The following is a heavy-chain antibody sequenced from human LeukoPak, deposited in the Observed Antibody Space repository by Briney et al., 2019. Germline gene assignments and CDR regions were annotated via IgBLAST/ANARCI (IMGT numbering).Heavy chain of an antibody. Sequence: GGSLRLSCAASGFTFDDYAMHWVRHAPGKGLEWVSGISWNSGSIGYADSVKGRFTISRDNAKNSLHLQMNSLRAEDTALYYCAKDKDYGSGTLDYYGMDVWGQGTTVTVSS. CDR2: ISWNSGSI. D-gene: IGHD3-16*01. CDR3: AKDKDYGSGTLDYYGMDV. V-gene: IGHV3-9*01. J-gene: IGHJ6*02. CDR1: GFTFDDYA.